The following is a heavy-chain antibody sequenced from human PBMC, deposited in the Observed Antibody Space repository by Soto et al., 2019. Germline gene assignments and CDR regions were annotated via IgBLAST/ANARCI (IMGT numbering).Heavy chain of an antibody. CDR2: ISRSSSSI. V-gene: IGHV3-48*02. CDR3: AREPPHSNYAMDV. Sequence: PGGSLRLSCAASGFTFSSYSMNWVRQAPGKGLEWVSYISRSSSSIYYADSVKGRFTISRDNAKNSLYLQMNSLRDEDTAVYYCAREPPHSNYAMDVWGQGTTVTVSS. D-gene: IGHD4-4*01. J-gene: IGHJ6*02. CDR1: GFTFSSYS.